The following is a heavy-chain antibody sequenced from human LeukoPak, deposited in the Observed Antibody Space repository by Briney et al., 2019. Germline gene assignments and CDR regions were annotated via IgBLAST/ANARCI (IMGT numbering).Heavy chain of an antibody. Sequence: ASVKVSCKASGYTFTGYYMHWVRQAPGQGLEWMGWINPNSGGTNYAQKFQGRVTMTRDTSISTAYMELSRLRSDDTAVYYCATMTTKLMKRGYSYGFEYWGQGTLVTVSS. CDR3: ATMTTKLMKRGYSYGFEY. J-gene: IGHJ4*02. CDR2: INPNSGGT. D-gene: IGHD5-18*01. V-gene: IGHV1-2*02. CDR1: GYTFTGYY.